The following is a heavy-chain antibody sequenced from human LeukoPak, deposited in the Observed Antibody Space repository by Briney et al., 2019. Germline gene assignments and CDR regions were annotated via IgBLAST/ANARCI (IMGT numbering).Heavy chain of an antibody. V-gene: IGHV3-48*02. J-gene: IGHJ4*02. D-gene: IGHD3-22*01. CDR1: GFTFSSGA. Sequence: GGSLRLSCAASGFTFSSGAVSWVRQAPGKGLEWVSYISYSSSAIYYADSVKGRFTISRDNAKNSLYLRMNSLRDEDTAVYYCARDSYGSSGYYYVSDYWGQGTLVTVSS. CDR3: ARDSYGSSGYYYVSDY. CDR2: ISYSSSAI.